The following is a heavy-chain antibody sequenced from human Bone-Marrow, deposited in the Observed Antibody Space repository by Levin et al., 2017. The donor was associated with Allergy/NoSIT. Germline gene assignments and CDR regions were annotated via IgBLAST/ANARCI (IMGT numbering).Heavy chain of an antibody. Sequence: LSLTCAASGFTFSSYEMNWVRQAPGKGLEWVSYISSSGSTIYYADSVKGRFTISRDNAKNSLYLQMNSLRAEDTAVYYCARECIAAAGLNWFDPWGQGTLVTVSS. J-gene: IGHJ5*02. CDR1: GFTFSSYE. D-gene: IGHD6-13*01. CDR2: ISSSGSTI. CDR3: ARECIAAAGLNWFDP. V-gene: IGHV3-48*03.